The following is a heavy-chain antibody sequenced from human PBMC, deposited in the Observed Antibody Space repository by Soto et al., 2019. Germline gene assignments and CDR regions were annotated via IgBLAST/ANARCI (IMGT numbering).Heavy chain of an antibody. Sequence: GSLRLSCAASGFTVSSNYINWVRQAPGKGLEWVSSISTSSSYIYYADSVKGRFTISRDNAKNSLYLQMNSLRAEDTAVYYCAGGPYIYGYYYWGPGTLVTVSS. CDR3: AGGPYIYGYYY. CDR1: GFTVSSNY. J-gene: IGHJ4*02. V-gene: IGHV3-21*01. CDR2: ISTSSSYI. D-gene: IGHD5-18*01.